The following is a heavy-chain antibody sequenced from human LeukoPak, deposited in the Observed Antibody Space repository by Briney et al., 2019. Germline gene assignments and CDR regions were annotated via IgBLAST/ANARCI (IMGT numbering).Heavy chain of an antibody. V-gene: IGHV3-30*02. CDR1: GFTFSSYG. J-gene: IGHJ4*01. Sequence: GGSLRLSCAASGFTFSSYGMHWVRQAPGKGLEWVAFIRYDGSNKYYADSVKGRFTISRDNSKNTLYLQMNSLRAEDTAVYYCAKDFPDYYDSSGYLDYWGQVPWSPSPQ. CDR3: AKDFPDYYDSSGYLDY. D-gene: IGHD3-22*01. CDR2: IRYDGSNK.